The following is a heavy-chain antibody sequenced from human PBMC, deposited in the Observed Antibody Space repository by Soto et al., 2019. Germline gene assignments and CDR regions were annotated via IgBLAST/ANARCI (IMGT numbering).Heavy chain of an antibody. J-gene: IGHJ2*01. CDR2: ISGDGDAT. D-gene: IGHD3-10*01. CDR1: GFTFSGYA. Sequence: EVQLLDSGGGLVQPGGSLRLSCAASGFTFSGYALTWVHQAPGKGLEWVSAISGDGDATFYADSVKGRFTISRDNSKNTLYLQMNTLRAEDTAVYYCARKVSGSTGRPDLWYFDLWGRGTLVTVSS. V-gene: IGHV3-23*01. CDR3: ARKVSGSTGRPDLWYFDL.